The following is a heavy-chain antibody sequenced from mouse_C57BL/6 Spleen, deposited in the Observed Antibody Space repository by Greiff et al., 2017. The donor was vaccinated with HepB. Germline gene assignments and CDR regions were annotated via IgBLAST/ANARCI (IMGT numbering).Heavy chain of an antibody. V-gene: IGHV1-47*01. J-gene: IGHJ1*03. CDR3: ARSQNPYYSNFYWYFDV. Sequence: QVQLKESGAELVKPGASVKMSCKASGYTFTTYPIEWMKQNHGKSLEWIGNFHPYNDDTKYNEKFKGKATLTVEKSSSTVYLELSRLTSDDSAVYYCARSQNPYYSNFYWYFDVWGTGTTVTVSS. D-gene: IGHD2-5*01. CDR2: FHPYNDDT. CDR1: GYTFTTYP.